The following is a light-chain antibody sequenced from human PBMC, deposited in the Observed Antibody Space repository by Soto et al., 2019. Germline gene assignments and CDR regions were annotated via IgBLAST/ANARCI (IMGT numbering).Light chain of an antibody. CDR3: HQIGSSPYT. Sequence: EIVLTQSPATLYLSPGERATLSCRASQSVSSYLAWYQQKPGQDPRLLIYGASTRATGIPDRFSGSGAETDFKLTISSLEPEDYALYLCHQIGSSPYTCGQGTKLEIK. V-gene: IGKV3-20*01. CDR1: QSVSSY. J-gene: IGKJ2*01. CDR2: GAS.